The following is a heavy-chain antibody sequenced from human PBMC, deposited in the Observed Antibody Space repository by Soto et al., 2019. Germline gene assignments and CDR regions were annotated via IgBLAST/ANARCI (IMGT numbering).Heavy chain of an antibody. J-gene: IGHJ3*02. CDR2: IHYKGRA. D-gene: IGHD3-16*01. Sequence: SETLSLTCNVSGESLSPYYWSWIRQPPGRGLEWIGYIHYKGRAHYNPSLKSRVTMSVDTSKNQFSLTVYSVTAADTAVYYCARDRVKRLRLGDHLLGDAFDIWGQGTMVTVSS. V-gene: IGHV4-59*01. CDR3: ARDRVKRLRLGDHLLGDAFDI. CDR1: GESLSPYY.